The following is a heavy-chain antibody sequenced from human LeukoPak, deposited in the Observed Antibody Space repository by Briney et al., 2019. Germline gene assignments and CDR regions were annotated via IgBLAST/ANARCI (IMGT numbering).Heavy chain of an antibody. CDR3: ARARSGYSYGYGTRYFDY. CDR1: GGSISSYY. J-gene: IGHJ4*02. Sequence: SETLSLTCTVSGGSISSYYWSWIRQPPGKGLEWIGYIYYSGSTNYNPSLKSRVTISVDTSKNQFSLKLSSVTAADTAVYYCARARSGYSYGYGTRYFDYWGQGTLVTVSS. CDR2: IYYSGST. V-gene: IGHV4-59*01. D-gene: IGHD5-18*01.